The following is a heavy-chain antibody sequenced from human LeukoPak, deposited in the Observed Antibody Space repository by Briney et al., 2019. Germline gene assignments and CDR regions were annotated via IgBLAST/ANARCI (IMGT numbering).Heavy chain of an antibody. V-gene: IGHV3-48*01. J-gene: IGHJ4*02. Sequence: GGSLRLSCVASGFTFTTYSMYWVRQAPGKGLEWISNINADSSAMYYVDSVKGRFTISRDNAKSSVFLQMNSLRAEDTAVYYCARDRDYASDYWGQGTLVTVSS. CDR1: GFTFTTYS. CDR2: INADSSAM. D-gene: IGHD2-2*01. CDR3: ARDRDYASDY.